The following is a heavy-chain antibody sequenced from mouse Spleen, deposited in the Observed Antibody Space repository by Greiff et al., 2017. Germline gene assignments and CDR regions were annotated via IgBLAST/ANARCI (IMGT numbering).Heavy chain of an antibody. V-gene: IGHV1-22*01. Sequence: VQLQQSGPELVKPGASVKMSCKASGYTFTDYNMHWVKQSHGKSLEWIGYINPNNGGTDYNQNFKGKASLTVNKSSSTAYMDLRSLTSEDSAVYYCAIGRTTVVNWYFDVWGAGTTVTVSS. CDR3: AIGRTTVVNWYFDV. CDR2: INPNNGGT. CDR1: GYTFTDYN. D-gene: IGHD1-1*01. J-gene: IGHJ1*01.